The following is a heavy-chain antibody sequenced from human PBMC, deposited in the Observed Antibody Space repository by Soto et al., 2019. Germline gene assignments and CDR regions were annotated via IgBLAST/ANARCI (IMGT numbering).Heavy chain of an antibody. CDR3: ATDRRIVVVTAIQGRDYYYYGMDV. CDR2: IIPIFGTA. Sequence: GASVKVSCKASGGTFSSYAISWVRQAPGQGLEWMGGIIPIFGTANYAQKFQGRVTITADESTSTAYMELSSLRSEDTAVYYCATDRRIVVVTAIQGRDYYYYGMDVWGQGTTVTVSS. J-gene: IGHJ6*02. D-gene: IGHD2-21*02. V-gene: IGHV1-69*13. CDR1: GGTFSSYA.